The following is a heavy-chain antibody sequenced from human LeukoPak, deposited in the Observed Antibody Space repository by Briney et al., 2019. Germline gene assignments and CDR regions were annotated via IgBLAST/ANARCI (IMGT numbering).Heavy chain of an antibody. D-gene: IGHD2/OR15-2a*01. CDR3: ARLIAHGVGRNYYYYYMDV. Sequence: SETLSLTCTVSGGSISSYYWSWIRQPPGKGLEWIGSIYYSGSTYYNPSLKSRVTISVDTSKNQFSLKLSSVTAADTAVYYCARLIAHGVGRNYYYYYMDVWGKGTTVTVSS. CDR2: IYYSGST. V-gene: IGHV4-59*05. J-gene: IGHJ6*03. CDR1: GGSISSYY.